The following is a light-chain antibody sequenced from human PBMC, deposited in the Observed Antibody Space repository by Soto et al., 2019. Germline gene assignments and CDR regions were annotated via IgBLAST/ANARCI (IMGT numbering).Light chain of an antibody. J-gene: IGKJ1*01. V-gene: IGKV1-5*02. Sequence: DIQMTQIPSTLPASVGDTVTIMFRASESISSWLSWYQQKPGKAPKLLIYDVSKLRRGVPSRFSGGGSGTEFILTISSLQPEDFATYFCQQYNSYSPWTFGQGTKVDIK. CDR1: ESISSW. CDR3: QQYNSYSPWT. CDR2: DVS.